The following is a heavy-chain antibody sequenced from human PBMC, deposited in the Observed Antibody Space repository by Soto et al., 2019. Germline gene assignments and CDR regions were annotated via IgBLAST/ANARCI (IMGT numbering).Heavy chain of an antibody. J-gene: IGHJ6*02. CDR3: ARRVTGYYYYGMDV. CDR2: ISSGSGTI. Sequence: GGSPRLSCAASGVTVSSYAMGGVRQAPGKGLEWVSYISSGSGTIYYADSVKGRFTISRDNAKNSLSLQMNSLRDEDTAVYYCARRVTGYYYYGMDVWGQGTTVTVSS. V-gene: IGHV3-48*02. CDR1: GVTVSSYA.